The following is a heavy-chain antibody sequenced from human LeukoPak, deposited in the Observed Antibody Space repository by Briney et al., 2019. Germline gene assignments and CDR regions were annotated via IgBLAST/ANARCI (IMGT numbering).Heavy chain of an antibody. V-gene: IGHV3-30-3*01. CDR3: AREVGSLGAFDI. Sequence: PGGSLILSCAASGFTFSSYAMHWVRQAPVKGLEWVAVISYDGSNKYYADSVKGRFTISRDNSKNTLYLQMNSLRAEDTAVYYCAREVGSLGAFDIWGQGTMVTVSS. CDR1: GFTFSSYA. CDR2: ISYDGSNK. J-gene: IGHJ3*02. D-gene: IGHD6-13*01.